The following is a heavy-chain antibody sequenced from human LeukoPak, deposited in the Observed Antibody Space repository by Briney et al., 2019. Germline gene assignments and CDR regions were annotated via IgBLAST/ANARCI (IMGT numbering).Heavy chain of an antibody. Sequence: ASVKVSCKASGYTFTSYGISWVRQAPGQGLEWMGWIGAYNGNTNYAQKLQGRVTMTTDTSTSTAYMELRSLRSDDTAVYYCARGSYYYDSSGYDNWGQGTLVTVSS. CDR1: GYTFTSYG. D-gene: IGHD3-22*01. J-gene: IGHJ4*02. V-gene: IGHV1-18*01. CDR2: IGAYNGNT. CDR3: ARGSYYYDSSGYDN.